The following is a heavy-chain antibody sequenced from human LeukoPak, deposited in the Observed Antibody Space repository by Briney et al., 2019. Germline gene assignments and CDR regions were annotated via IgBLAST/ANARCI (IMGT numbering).Heavy chain of an antibody. CDR2: ISSSSSYI. V-gene: IGHV3-21*01. Sequence: GGSLRLSCAASGFTFSSYSMNWVRQAPGKGLEWVSSISSSSSYISYADSVKGRFTISRDNAKNSLYLQMNSLRAEDTAVYYCARDKTYGSGSPPFDYWGQGTLVTVSS. CDR3: ARDKTYGSGSPPFDY. D-gene: IGHD3-10*01. J-gene: IGHJ4*02. CDR1: GFTFSSYS.